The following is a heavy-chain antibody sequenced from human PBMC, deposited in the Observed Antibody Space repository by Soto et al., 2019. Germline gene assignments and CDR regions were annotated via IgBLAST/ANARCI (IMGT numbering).Heavy chain of an antibody. CDR2: ISNRDNTI. CDR1: GFTFNSFE. Sequence: RLSCAASGFTFNSFEMNWVRQAPGKGLEWVSYISNRDNTIYYADSVRGRFTISRDIAKNSLYLQMNGLRAEDTAIFYCVTSVYNSGPGYWGQGTLVTVSS. V-gene: IGHV3-48*03. CDR3: VTSVYNSGPGY. J-gene: IGHJ4*02. D-gene: IGHD6-19*01.